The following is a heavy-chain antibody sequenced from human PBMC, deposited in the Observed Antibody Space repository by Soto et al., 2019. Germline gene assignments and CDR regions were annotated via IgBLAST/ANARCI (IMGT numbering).Heavy chain of an antibody. CDR1: GFTFNNYA. J-gene: IGHJ4*02. D-gene: IGHD3-10*01. Sequence: PGGSLRLSCAASGFTFNNYAMSWVRQAPGKGLEWVSIISASGDYSEYADSVKGRVTISRDDSKDTLYLQMNSLRAEDTAMYFCARDRTISDYRSSGALGLWGQGTLVTVSS. CDR2: ISASGDYS. V-gene: IGHV3-23*01. CDR3: ARDRTISDYRSSGALGL.